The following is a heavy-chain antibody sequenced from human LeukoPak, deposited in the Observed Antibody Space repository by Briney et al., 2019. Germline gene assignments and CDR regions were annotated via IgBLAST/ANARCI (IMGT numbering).Heavy chain of an antibody. CDR2: VSYTGRT. J-gene: IGHJ3*02. V-gene: IGHV4-59*01. Sequence: SETLSLTCSVSGGSISSNYWTWIRQSPGKGLGYIGHVSYTGRTRYNPSLQRRLTISLDTSNNHFSLQLTSVSAADTAVYYCARLLDYDNSGAPDIFDIWGQGTMVTVFS. D-gene: IGHD3-22*01. CDR3: ARLLDYDNSGAPDIFDI. CDR1: GGSISSNY.